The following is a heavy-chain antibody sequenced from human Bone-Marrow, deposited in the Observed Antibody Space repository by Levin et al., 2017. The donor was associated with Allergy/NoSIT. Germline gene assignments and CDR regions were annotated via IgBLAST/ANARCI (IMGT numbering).Heavy chain of an antibody. V-gene: IGHV1-18*01. Sequence: ASVKVSCKASGYTFPDYGISWVRQAPGQGLEWMGWISAYNGDTKNSQRVQGRITMSTDTSTSTASMDLRSLRLDDTAVYYCARDFPMAAAGTEGFDYWGQGTLVTVSS. D-gene: IGHD6-13*01. CDR1: GYTFPDYG. J-gene: IGHJ4*02. CDR2: ISAYNGDT. CDR3: ARDFPMAAAGTEGFDY.